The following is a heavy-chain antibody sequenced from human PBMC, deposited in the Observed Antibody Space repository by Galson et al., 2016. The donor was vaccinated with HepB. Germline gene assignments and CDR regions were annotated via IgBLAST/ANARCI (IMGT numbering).Heavy chain of an antibody. CDR2: IRSKAYGGTT. Sequence: SLRLSCAASGFTFGDYAMSWFRQAPGKGLEWVGFIRSKAYGGTTEYAASVKGRFTISRDDSKSIAYLQLNSLKTEDTAVYYCTRYFSSTSCYWFGYYYYYGMDDWGQGTTVTVSS. CDR1: GFTFGDYA. D-gene: IGHD2-2*01. CDR3: TRYFSSTSCYWFGYYYYYGMDD. V-gene: IGHV3-49*03. J-gene: IGHJ6*02.